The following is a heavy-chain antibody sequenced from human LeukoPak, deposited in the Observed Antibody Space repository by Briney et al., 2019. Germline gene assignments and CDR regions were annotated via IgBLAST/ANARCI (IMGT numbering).Heavy chain of an antibody. J-gene: IGHJ4*02. D-gene: IGHD3-22*01. V-gene: IGHV1-2*02. CDR1: GYTFTDYY. CDR3: ARSPGSSSYWGPFDV. Sequence: ASVRVSCKASGYTFTDYYIHWVRQAPGRGSEWLGWIDPKSGATYYAEKFQGRVTMTGDTSIDTAYMQQSRLTSDDTAVYYCARSPGSSSYWGPFDVWGQGALVTVSS. CDR2: IDPKSGAT.